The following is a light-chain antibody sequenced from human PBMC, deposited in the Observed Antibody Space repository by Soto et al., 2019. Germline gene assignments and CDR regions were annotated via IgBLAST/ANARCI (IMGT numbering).Light chain of an antibody. CDR2: DVS. J-gene: IGLJ1*01. CDR1: SSDVGGYNY. CDR3: SSYTSSSTIYV. V-gene: IGLV2-14*01. Sequence: QSVLTQPASVSGSPGQSITISCTGTSSDVGGYNYVSWYQQHPGKAPKLMIYDVSNRPSGVSNRFSGSKSGNTASLTISGLQAEDEADYYSSSYTSSSTIYVFGTGTKVTVL.